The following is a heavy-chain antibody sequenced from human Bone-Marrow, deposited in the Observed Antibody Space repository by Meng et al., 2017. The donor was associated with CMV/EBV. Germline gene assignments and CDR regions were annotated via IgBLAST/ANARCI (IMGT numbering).Heavy chain of an antibody. V-gene: IGHV4-59*01. CDR3: VRHIIVVPGRGYGVDV. J-gene: IGHJ6*02. D-gene: IGHD2-2*01. CDR1: GGSISSYY. Sequence: SETLSLTCTVSGGSISSYYWSWNRQPPGKGLEWIGYIYYSGSTNYNPSLKSRVTISVDTSKNQFSLKLSSVTAADTAVYYCVRHIIVVPGRGYGVDVWGQGTTVTVSS. CDR2: IYYSGST.